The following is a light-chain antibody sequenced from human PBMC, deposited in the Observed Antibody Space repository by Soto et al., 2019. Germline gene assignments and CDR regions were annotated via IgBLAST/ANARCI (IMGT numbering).Light chain of an antibody. CDR2: DAS. CDR3: QQYDNLIFI. CDR1: QDISNY. V-gene: IGKV1-33*01. J-gene: IGKJ3*01. Sequence: DVHMTQSPSSLSAAVGDRVTITCQASQDISNYLNWYQKKPGKDPKLLIYDASNLETGVPSRFSGSGYGTYFTLTISRMQHEDIATYYCQQYDNLIFIFGSGTKVDIK.